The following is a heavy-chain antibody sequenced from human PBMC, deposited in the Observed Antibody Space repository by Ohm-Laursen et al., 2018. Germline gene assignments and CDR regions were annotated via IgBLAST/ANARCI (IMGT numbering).Heavy chain of an antibody. D-gene: IGHD4-23*01. V-gene: IGHV1-46*01. CDR3: ASDSGGTNNWFDP. Sequence: ASVKVSCKASGYTFTGYYMHWVRQAPGQGLEWMGIINPSGGSTSYAQKFQGRVTMTRDTSTSTVYMELSSLRSEDTAVYYCASDSGGTNNWFDPWGQGTLVTVSS. CDR2: INPSGGST. CDR1: GYTFTGYY. J-gene: IGHJ5*02.